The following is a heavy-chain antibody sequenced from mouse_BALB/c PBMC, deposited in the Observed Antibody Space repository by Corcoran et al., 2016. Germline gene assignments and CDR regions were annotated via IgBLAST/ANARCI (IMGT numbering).Heavy chain of an antibody. CDR1: GYTFTSYV. J-gene: IGHJ1*01. Sequence: EVQLQQSGPELVKPGASVKMSCKASGYTFTSYVMHWVKRKPGQGLEWIGYINPYNDGTKYNEKFKGKATLTSDKSSSTAYMELSSLTSEDSAVYYCARSYYGSSYWYFDVWGAGTTVTVSS. D-gene: IGHD1-1*01. CDR3: ARSYYGSSYWYFDV. V-gene: IGHV1S136*01. CDR2: INPYNDGT.